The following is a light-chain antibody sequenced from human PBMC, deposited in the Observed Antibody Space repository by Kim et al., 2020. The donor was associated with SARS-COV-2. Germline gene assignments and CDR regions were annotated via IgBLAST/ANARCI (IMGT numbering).Light chain of an antibody. CDR2: DAS. CDR1: QSISNY. CDR3: QQRVNWPPLT. V-gene: IGKV3-11*01. J-gene: IGKJ4*01. Sequence: SPGERATLSCRASQSISNYLAWYQQKPGQAPRLLIYDASNRATGIPARFSGSGSGTDFTLTISSLGPEDVAVYYCQQRVNWPPLTFGGGTKVDIK.